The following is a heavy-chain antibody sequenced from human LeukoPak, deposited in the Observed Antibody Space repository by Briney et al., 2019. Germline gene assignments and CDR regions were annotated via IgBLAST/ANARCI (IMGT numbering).Heavy chain of an antibody. CDR3: ASWPVGWYGEDS. V-gene: IGHV3-7*03. J-gene: IGHJ4*02. D-gene: IGHD6-19*01. Sequence: GGSLRLSCAASGFTVSSSYMTWVRQAPGKGLEWVANIIQDGQNTDYVDSVKGRFTISRDNAKSSLFLQMNSLRVEDTAVYYCASWPVGWYGEDSWGQGTLVTVSS. CDR1: GFTVSSSY. CDR2: IIQDGQNT.